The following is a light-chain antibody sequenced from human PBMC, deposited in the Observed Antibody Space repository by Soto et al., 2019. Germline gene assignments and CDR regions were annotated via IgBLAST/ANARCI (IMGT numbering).Light chain of an antibody. CDR3: QQSYSTPWT. J-gene: IGKJ1*01. V-gene: IGKV1-39*01. Sequence: DIQMTQSPSSLSASVGDRVTITCRASQSISSYLNWYQQKPGNSPKVLLYGASILQTGLPSRFSGSGSGTDFTLTIRSLQPEDSATYYCQQSYSTPWTFGQGTKVEIK. CDR2: GAS. CDR1: QSISSY.